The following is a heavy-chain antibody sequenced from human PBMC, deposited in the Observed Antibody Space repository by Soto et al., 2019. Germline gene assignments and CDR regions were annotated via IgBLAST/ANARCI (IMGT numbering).Heavy chain of an antibody. Sequence: QVQLVQSGAEVKKPGSSVKVSCKASGGTFSNYAISWVRQAPEQGLEWMGGIIPISGTANYAQKFQGRVTITAGESTSTAYMELSSLRSEGTAVYYCARSQGSSTSLEIYYYYYYGMDVWGQGTTVTVSS. D-gene: IGHD2-2*01. V-gene: IGHV1-69*01. J-gene: IGHJ6*02. CDR2: IIPISGTA. CDR3: ARSQGSSTSLEIYYYYYYGMDV. CDR1: GGTFSNYA.